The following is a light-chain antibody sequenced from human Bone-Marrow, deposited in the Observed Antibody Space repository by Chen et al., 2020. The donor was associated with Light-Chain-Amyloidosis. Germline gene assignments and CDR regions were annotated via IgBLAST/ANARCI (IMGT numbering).Light chain of an antibody. Sequence: EIVLTQSPGTQSLSPGEGANLSCRASQTISSNYLTWYQQKFGQAPRLLIYGSSSRATGIPDRFTGSGSGTDFTLTINRLEPEDFAMYYCQQYGTSPLTFGGGIKVEIK. J-gene: IGKJ4*01. CDR1: QTISSNY. CDR2: GSS. V-gene: IGKV3-20*01. CDR3: QQYGTSPLT.